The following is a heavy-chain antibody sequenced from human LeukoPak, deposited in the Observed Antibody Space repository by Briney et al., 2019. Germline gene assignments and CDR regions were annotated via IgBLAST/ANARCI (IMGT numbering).Heavy chain of an antibody. CDR3: ARGQYYYDTSGYYADY. Sequence: GGSLRLSCAGSGFTFSIYAMHWVRQATGKGLEWVAVISYDGSNKYYADSVKGRFTISRDNSKNTLYLQMNSLRAEDTAVYYCARGQYYYDTSGYYADYWGQGTLVTVSS. CDR1: GFTFSIYA. CDR2: ISYDGSNK. D-gene: IGHD3-22*01. V-gene: IGHV3-30-3*01. J-gene: IGHJ4*02.